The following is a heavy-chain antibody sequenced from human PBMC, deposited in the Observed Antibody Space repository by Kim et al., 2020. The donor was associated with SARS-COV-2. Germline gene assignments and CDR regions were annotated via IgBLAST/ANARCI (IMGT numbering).Heavy chain of an antibody. CDR3: TAPKDV. D-gene: IGHD3-10*02. V-gene: IGHV3-73*01. CDR1: GFTFSGSN. J-gene: IGHJ6*02. CDR2: IRTKAGSYAT. Sequence: GGSLRLSCAASGFTFSGSNIHWVRQASGKGLEWVARIRTKAGSYATAYAASVKCRFIISRDDSTNTAYLQMNSLKTEDTARYYCTAPKDVWGQGTTVTVSS.